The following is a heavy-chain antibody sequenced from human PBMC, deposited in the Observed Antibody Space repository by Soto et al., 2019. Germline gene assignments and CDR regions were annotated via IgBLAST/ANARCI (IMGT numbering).Heavy chain of an antibody. CDR3: ADSNSYYDFWSGYAAYYYYGMDV. Sequence: VEVSCKASGVTFSSSAVHWVRQALGQRLEWIGWIVVGSGNTNYAQKFQERVTITRDMSTSTAYMELSSLRSEDTAVYYCADSNSYYDFWSGYAAYYYYGMDVWGQGTTVTVSS. D-gene: IGHD3-3*01. CDR2: IVVGSGNT. V-gene: IGHV1-58*01. J-gene: IGHJ6*02. CDR1: GVTFSSSA.